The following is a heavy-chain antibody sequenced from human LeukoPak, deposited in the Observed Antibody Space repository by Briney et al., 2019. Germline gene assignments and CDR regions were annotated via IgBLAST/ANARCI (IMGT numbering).Heavy chain of an antibody. D-gene: IGHD6-13*01. CDR2: ISYDGSSK. J-gene: IGHJ5*02. Sequence: GGSLRLSCAASGFTFSTYAMHWVRQAPGKGLEWVAVISYDGSSKYYADSVKGRFTISRDNSKNTLYLQMNSLRAEDTAVYYCAREGGFADYSNSWYEDVFVHWGQGTLVTVSS. CDR3: AREGGFADYSNSWYEDVFVH. CDR1: GFTFSTYA. V-gene: IGHV3-30*04.